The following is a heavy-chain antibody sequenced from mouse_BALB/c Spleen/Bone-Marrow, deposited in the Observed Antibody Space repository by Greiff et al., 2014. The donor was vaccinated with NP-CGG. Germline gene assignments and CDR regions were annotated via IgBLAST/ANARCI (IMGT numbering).Heavy chain of an antibody. CDR1: GYTFTTYW. Sequence: QVQLKESGAELAKPGASVKMSCRTSGYTFTTYWMHWVKQRPGRGLEWIGYINPSTGYTDYNQKFKDKATLTADKSSSTAYMQPSSLTSEDSAVYYCSRSGIDYWGQGTTLPVSS. CDR3: SRSGIDY. J-gene: IGHJ2*01. V-gene: IGHV1-7*01. CDR2: INPSTGYT. D-gene: IGHD3-2*02.